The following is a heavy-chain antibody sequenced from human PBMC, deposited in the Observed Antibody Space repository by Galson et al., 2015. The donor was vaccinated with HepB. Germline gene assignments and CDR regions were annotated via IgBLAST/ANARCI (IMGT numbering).Heavy chain of an antibody. D-gene: IGHD2-2*01. CDR2: IYYIGST. J-gene: IGHJ4*02. CDR3: ENGAEDIVVIPAAYFDY. V-gene: IGHV4-31*03. Sequence: LSLTCTVSGGSISSGAYYWSWIRQHPGKALEWIGYIYYIGSTYYTPPLKIRVTISIDTPKNQFSLKRTSVTAADTAVYYCENGAEDIVVIPAAYFDYWGQGTLVTVSS. CDR1: GGSISSGAYY.